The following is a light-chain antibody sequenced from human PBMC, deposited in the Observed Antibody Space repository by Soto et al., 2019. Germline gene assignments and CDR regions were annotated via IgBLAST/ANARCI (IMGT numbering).Light chain of an antibody. CDR3: HQYVTDPLT. J-gene: IGKJ4*01. V-gene: IGKV3-20*01. CDR2: GAS. CDR1: QSVGRDY. Sequence: EIVLTQSPGTLSLSPGDRATLSCRASQSVGRDYLAWFQHKGGQAPRLLVHGASNRATGIPDRFSGSGSGTDFTLIISRLEPEDFAVYYCHQYVTDPLTFGGGTKVEI.